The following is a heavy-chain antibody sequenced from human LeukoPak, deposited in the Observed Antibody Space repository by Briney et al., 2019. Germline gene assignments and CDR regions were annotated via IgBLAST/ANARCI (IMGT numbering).Heavy chain of an antibody. CDR1: GFTFSSYA. Sequence: GGSLRLPCAASGFTFSSYAMSWVRQAPGKGLEWVSAISGSGGSTYYADSVKGRFTISRDNSKNTLYLQMNSLRAEDTAVYYCAREGYCSSTSCYSRIDYWGQGTLVTVSS. CDR2: ISGSGGST. D-gene: IGHD2-2*02. V-gene: IGHV3-23*01. J-gene: IGHJ4*02. CDR3: AREGYCSSTSCYSRIDY.